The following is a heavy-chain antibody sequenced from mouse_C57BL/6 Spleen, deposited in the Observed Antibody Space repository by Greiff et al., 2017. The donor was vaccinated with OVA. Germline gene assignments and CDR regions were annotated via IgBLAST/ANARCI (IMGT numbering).Heavy chain of an antibody. Sequence: EVQLQQSGPELVKPGASVKISCKASGYTFTDYYMNWVKQSHGKSLEWIGDINPNNGGTSYNQKFKGKATLTVDKSSSTAYMELRSLTSEDSAVYYCARGYYYGGAYWGKGTLVTVSA. CDR3: ARGYYYGGAY. D-gene: IGHD1-1*01. V-gene: IGHV1-26*01. CDR2: INPNNGGT. CDR1: GYTFTDYY. J-gene: IGHJ3*01.